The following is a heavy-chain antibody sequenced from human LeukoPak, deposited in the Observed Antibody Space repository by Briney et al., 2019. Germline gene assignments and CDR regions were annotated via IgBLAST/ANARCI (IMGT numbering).Heavy chain of an antibody. D-gene: IGHD6-19*01. CDR3: ARDGDSIGWFYLDY. CDR1: GFTFSSYS. J-gene: IGHJ4*02. CDR2: ISSSSSYI. V-gene: IGHV3-21*01. Sequence: PGGSLRLSCAASGFTFSSYSMNWVRQAPGKGLEWVSSISSSSSYIYYADSVKGRFTISRDNAKNSLYLQMNSLRAEDTAVYYCARDGDSIGWFYLDYWGQGTLVTVSS.